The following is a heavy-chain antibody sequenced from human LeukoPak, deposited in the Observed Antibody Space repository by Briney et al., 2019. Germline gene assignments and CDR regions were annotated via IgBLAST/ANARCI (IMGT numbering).Heavy chain of an antibody. V-gene: IGHV4-59*08. D-gene: IGHD5-24*01. CDR1: GGSISGYY. CDR2: IYYSGST. J-gene: IGHJ4*02. CDR3: ARRARWAQDFDY. Sequence: SETLSLTCTVSGGSISGYYWSWIRQPPGKGLEWIGYIYYSGSTNYNPSLKSRVTISVDTSKNQFSLRLSSVTAADTAVYYCARRARWAQDFDYWGQGTLVTVSS.